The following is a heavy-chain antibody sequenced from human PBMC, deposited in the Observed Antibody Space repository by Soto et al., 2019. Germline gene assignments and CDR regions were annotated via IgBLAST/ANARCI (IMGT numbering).Heavy chain of an antibody. Sequence: GGSLRLSCAPSGFTVSSHYMRWVRQAPGKGLEWVSVINSGGSTYYADSVKGRFTISRDHSRNTLYLQMNSLRVEDTAVYYCARDGERDTGLNFYYYLHGMDAWG. D-gene: IGHD1-1*01. J-gene: IGHJ6*01. CDR3: ARDGERDTGLNFYYYLHGMDA. CDR2: INSGGST. V-gene: IGHV3-53*01. CDR1: GFTVSSHY.